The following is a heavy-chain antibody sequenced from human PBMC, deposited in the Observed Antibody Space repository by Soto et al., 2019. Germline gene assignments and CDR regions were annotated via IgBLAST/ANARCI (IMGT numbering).Heavy chain of an antibody. Sequence: ASVKVSCKASGYTFTSYGISWVRQAPGQGLEWMGWISAYNGNTNYAQKLQGRVTMTTETSTSTAYMELRTLSSDDPAVYDGAGEGVTTLTVFNYWAEATRVTVS. CDR2: ISAYNGNT. CDR3: AGEGVTTLTVFNY. V-gene: IGHV1-18*01. D-gene: IGHD4-4*01. J-gene: IGHJ4*02. CDR1: GYTFTSYG.